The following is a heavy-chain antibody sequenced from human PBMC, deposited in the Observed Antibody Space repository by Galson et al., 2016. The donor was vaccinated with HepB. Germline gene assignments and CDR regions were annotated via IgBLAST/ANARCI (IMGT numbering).Heavy chain of an antibody. CDR2: IDPRDSFA. D-gene: IGHD6-19*01. V-gene: IGHV5-10-1*01. CDR1: GYTFTDYS. CDR3: ARWAHYSTAWFVVYCGLDV. Sequence: QSGAEVKKPGESLRISCTASGYTFTDYSINWVRQTPGKGLEWMGRIDPRDSFATYSPSFHGHVSISVDKSLTTAYLQWSSLKASDTAMYYCARWAHYSTAWFVVYCGLDVWGQGSTVSVSS. J-gene: IGHJ6*02.